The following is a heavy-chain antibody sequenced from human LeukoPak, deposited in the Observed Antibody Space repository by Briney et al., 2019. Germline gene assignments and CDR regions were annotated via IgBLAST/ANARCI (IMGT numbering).Heavy chain of an antibody. J-gene: IGHJ4*02. D-gene: IGHD3-9*01. CDR1: GFTFSSYA. Sequence: PGGSLRLSCAASGFTFSSYAMSWVRQAPGKGLEWVSAISSSGGSTYYADSVKGRFTVSRDNSKNTLYLQMNSLRAEDTAIYYCAQTGLQYFDWLRYWGQGTLVTVSS. CDR3: AQTGLQYFDWLRY. CDR2: ISSSGGST. V-gene: IGHV3-23*01.